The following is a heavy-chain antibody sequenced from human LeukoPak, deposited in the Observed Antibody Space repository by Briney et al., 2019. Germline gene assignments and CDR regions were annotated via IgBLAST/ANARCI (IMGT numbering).Heavy chain of an antibody. CDR1: GGTFSSYA. Sequence: SVKVSCKASGGTFSSYAISWVRQAPGQGLEWMGGIIPIFGTANYAQKFQGRVTITADESTSTAYMELSSLRSEDTAVYYCARVYCSSTSCYLNAFDIWGQGTMVTVSS. CDR3: ARVYCSSTSCYLNAFDI. D-gene: IGHD2-2*01. V-gene: IGHV1-69*13. J-gene: IGHJ3*02. CDR2: IIPIFGTA.